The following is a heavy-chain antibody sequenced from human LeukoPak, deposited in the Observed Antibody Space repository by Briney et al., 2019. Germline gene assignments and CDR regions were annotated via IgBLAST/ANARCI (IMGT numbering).Heavy chain of an antibody. D-gene: IGHD6-6*01. J-gene: IGHJ5*02. V-gene: IGHV1-46*01. CDR3: AREVRIAAKRFDP. Sequence: GASVKVSCKASGYTFTSYYMHWVRQAPGQGLEWMGIINPSGGSTSYAQKFQGRVTMTRDTSTSTVYMELSSLRSEDTAMYYCAREVRIAAKRFDPWGQGTLVTVSS. CDR1: GYTFTSYY. CDR2: INPSGGST.